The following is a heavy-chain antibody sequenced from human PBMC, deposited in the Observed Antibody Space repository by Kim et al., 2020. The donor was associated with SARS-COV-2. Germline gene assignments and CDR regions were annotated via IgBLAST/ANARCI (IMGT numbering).Heavy chain of an antibody. D-gene: IGHD2-15*01. CDR2: INPNSGGT. J-gene: IGHJ5*02. V-gene: IGHV1-2*02. CDR1: GYTFTGYY. Sequence: ASVKVSCKASGYTFTGYYMHWVRQAPGQGLEWMGWINPNSGGTNYAQKFQGRVTMTRDTSNSTAYMELSRLRSDDTAVYYCAREGVVAALSPKSKNWFDPWGQGTLVTVSS. CDR3: AREGVVAALSPKSKNWFDP.